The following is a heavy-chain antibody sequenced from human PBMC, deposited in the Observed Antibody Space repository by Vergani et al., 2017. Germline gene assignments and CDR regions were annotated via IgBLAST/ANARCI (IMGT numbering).Heavy chain of an antibody. J-gene: IGHJ4*02. Sequence: QVQLQQWGAGLLKPSETLSLTCAVYGGSFSGYYWSWIRQPPGKGLEWIGEINHSGSTNYNPSLKSRGTISVDTSKNQFSLKLSSVTAADTAVYYCARRSGWYGEADYWGQGTLVTVSS. CDR1: GGSFSGYY. V-gene: IGHV4-34*01. CDR2: INHSGST. CDR3: ARRSGWYGEADY. D-gene: IGHD6-19*01.